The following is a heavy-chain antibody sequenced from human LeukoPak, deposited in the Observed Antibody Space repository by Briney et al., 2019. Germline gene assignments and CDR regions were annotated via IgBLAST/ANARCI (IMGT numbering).Heavy chain of an antibody. D-gene: IGHD6-13*01. J-gene: IGHJ4*02. CDR3: ARESYSSSWYADY. Sequence: SETLSLTCTVSGDSISGHYWNWIRQTPGKGLEWIRYIYYSGTTNYNPSLKSRVTISLDTSKNQFSLKLSSVTAADTAVYYCARESYSSSWYADYWGQGTLVTVSS. V-gene: IGHV4-59*11. CDR2: IYYSGTT. CDR1: GDSISGHY.